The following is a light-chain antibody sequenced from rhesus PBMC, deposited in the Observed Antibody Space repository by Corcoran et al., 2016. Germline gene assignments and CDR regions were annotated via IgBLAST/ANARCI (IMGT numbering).Light chain of an antibody. Sequence: DIQMTQSPSSLAASVGDTATTTCRAIQSITSGYAWFQQNPGTTPKLLTYKESHLQNGVPSRFSGSGSGTEFTLTIRGLQSADFATSYCQQYSSNPYSFGQRTKVEIK. CDR1: QSITSG. V-gene: IGKV1-22*01. CDR2: KES. CDR3: QQYSSNPYS. J-gene: IGKJ2*01.